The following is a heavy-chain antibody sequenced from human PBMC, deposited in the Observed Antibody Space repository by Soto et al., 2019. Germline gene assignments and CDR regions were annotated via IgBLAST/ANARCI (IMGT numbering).Heavy chain of an antibody. D-gene: IGHD3-3*01. V-gene: IGHV4-4*07. CDR2: VYSSGGT. CDR3: ARGQRFSDWFDP. Sequence: QVHLQQSGPGLVKPSETLSLTCSVSGGSMSSYYWTWIRQPAGKGLEWIGRVYSSGGTHYNSSLKSRVTISLDTSKNQFSLRPISVTAADTAVYYCARGQRFSDWFDPWGQGTLVTVSS. J-gene: IGHJ5*02. CDR1: GGSMSSYY.